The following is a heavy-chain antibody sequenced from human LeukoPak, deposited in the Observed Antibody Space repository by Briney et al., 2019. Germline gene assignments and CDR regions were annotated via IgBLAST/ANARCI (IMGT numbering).Heavy chain of an antibody. J-gene: IGHJ4*02. CDR1: GFTFRTYW. Sequence: GGSLRLSCAVSGFTFRTYWMHWVRQVPGEGLVWVSRINEDGSITNYADSVKGRFSISRDNAKNTLYLQMNSLRAEDTAVYYCAKDVGKWESLHFFDYWGQGTLVTVSS. CDR2: INEDGSIT. CDR3: AKDVGKWESLHFFDY. V-gene: IGHV3-74*01. D-gene: IGHD1-26*01.